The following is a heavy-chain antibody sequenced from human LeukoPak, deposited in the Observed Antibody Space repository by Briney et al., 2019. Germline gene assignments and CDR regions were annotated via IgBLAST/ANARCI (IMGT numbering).Heavy chain of an antibody. D-gene: IGHD1-26*01. CDR1: GFTVSSNY. V-gene: IGHV3-53*01. Sequence: GGSLRLSCAASGFTVSSNYMSWVRQAPAKGLEWVSVIYSGGSTYYADSVKGRFTISRDNSKNTLYLQMNSLRAEDTAVYYCAKVQGATYYYGMDVWGQGTTVTVSS. CDR3: AKVQGATYYYGMDV. CDR2: IYSGGST. J-gene: IGHJ6*02.